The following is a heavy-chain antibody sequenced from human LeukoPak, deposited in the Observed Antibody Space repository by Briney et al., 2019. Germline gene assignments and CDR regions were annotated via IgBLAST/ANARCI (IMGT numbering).Heavy chain of an antibody. J-gene: IGHJ4*02. V-gene: IGHV3-11*04. CDR3: AGSYGDYIWQR. D-gene: IGHD4-17*01. CDR2: ISSSGSTI. CDR1: GFTFSDYY. Sequence: GRSLRLFCAASGFTFSDYYMKWIRQPPGKGLEWVSYISSSGSTIYYADSVKGRFTISRDNAKNSLYLQMNSLRAEDTAVYYCAGSYGDYIWQRWGQGTLVTVSS.